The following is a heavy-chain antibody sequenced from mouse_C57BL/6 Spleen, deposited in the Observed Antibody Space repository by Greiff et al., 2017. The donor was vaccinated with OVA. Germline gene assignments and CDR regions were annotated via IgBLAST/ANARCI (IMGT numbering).Heavy chain of an antibody. J-gene: IGHJ3*01. V-gene: IGHV3-6*01. CDR1: GYSITSGYY. D-gene: IGHD2-3*01. CDR3: ARDQVDDGYPYWFAY. Sequence: DVKLQESGPGLVKPSQSLSLTCSVTGYSITSGYYWNWIRQFPGTKLEWLGSISYAGSNTYNPSLKTRISITRDTSKNQFFLKLNSVTTEDTSTYYCARDQVDDGYPYWFAYWGQGTLVTVSA. CDR2: ISYAGSN.